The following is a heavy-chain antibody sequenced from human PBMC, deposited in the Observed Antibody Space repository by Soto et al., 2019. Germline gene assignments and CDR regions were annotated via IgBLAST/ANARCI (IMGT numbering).Heavy chain of an antibody. CDR1: GGSVSSGSYY. CDR2: IYYNGNT. CDR3: AREPGIAVAAGSPPGWFDP. Sequence: SETLSLTCTVSGGSVSSGSYYWSWIRQPPGKGLEWIGYIYYNGNTNYNPSLKSRVTISVDTSKNQFFLKLSSVTAADTAVYYFAREPGIAVAAGSPPGWFDPWGQGTLVTVSS. J-gene: IGHJ5*02. D-gene: IGHD6-19*01. V-gene: IGHV4-61*01.